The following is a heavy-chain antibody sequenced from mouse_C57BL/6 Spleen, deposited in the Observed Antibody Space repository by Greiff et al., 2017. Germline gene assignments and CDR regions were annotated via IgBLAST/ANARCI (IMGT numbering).Heavy chain of an antibody. D-gene: IGHD2-2*01. CDR1: GYTFTSYW. CDR2: INPRSGYT. CDR3: ARGGYGYYDAMDC. V-gene: IGHV1-7*01. Sequence: VQLQQSGAELAKPGASVKLSCKASGYTFTSYWMHWVKQRPGQGLEWIGYINPRSGYTKYNQKLKDKATLTADTSSSTAYMQLSSLTYEDSAVYYFARGGYGYYDAMDCWGQGTSVTVSS. J-gene: IGHJ4*01.